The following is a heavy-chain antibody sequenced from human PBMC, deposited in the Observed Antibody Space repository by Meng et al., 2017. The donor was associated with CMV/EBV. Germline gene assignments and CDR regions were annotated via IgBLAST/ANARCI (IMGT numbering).Heavy chain of an antibody. D-gene: IGHD3-3*02. CDR1: GFTFSSYS. Sequence: GGSLRLSCAASGFTFSSYSMNWVRQAPGKGLEWVSSISSSSSYIYYADSVKGRFTISRDNAKNSLYLQMNSLRAEDTAVYYCARGTFGVVTKAIDYWGQGTLVTVSS. CDR3: ARGTFGVVTKAIDY. V-gene: IGHV3-21*04. CDR2: ISSSSSYI. J-gene: IGHJ4*02.